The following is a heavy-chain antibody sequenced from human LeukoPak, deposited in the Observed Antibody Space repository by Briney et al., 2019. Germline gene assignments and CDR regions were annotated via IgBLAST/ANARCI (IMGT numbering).Heavy chain of an antibody. D-gene: IGHD6-19*01. J-gene: IGHJ4*02. Sequence: PGGSLRLSCAASGFTFSDYYMSWIRQAPGKGLEWVSYISSSGSTIYYADSVKGRFTISRDNSKNTLYLQMNSLRAEDTAVYYCAKEVDQWLVKTDKYFDYWGQGTLVTVSS. V-gene: IGHV3-11*01. CDR2: ISSSGSTI. CDR1: GFTFSDYY. CDR3: AKEVDQWLVKTDKYFDY.